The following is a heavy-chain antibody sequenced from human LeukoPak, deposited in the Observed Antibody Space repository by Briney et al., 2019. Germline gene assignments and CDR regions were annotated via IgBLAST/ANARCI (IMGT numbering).Heavy chain of an antibody. CDR3: ARGRVSSSTWYSTYYYFFYMDF. CDR2: VDHTGTT. Sequence: PSETLSLTCTVSDDSITMYYWTWIRQPPGQGLEGIGYVDHTGTTKFNPSLNGRVSISRDTSKNFFSLRLRSVTAADTAVYFCARGRVSSSTWYSTYYYFFYMDFWGKGTTVTVSS. CDR1: DDSITMYY. J-gene: IGHJ6*03. V-gene: IGHV4-59*01. D-gene: IGHD4-11*01.